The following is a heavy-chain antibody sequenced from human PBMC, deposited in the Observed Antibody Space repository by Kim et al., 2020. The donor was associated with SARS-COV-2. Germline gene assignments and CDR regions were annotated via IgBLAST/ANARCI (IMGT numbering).Heavy chain of an antibody. Sequence: GGSLRLSCAASGFTLTTYWMSWVRQAPGKGLEWVAKINQDGSEKYYLDSVKGRFTVSRDNAKNSLYLQMNSLRAEDTAVYYCAREASYYDILSGYSLSHYYGMDVWGQGTTVTVSS. V-gene: IGHV3-7*01. J-gene: IGHJ6*02. D-gene: IGHD3-9*01. CDR2: INQDGSEK. CDR3: AREASYYDILSGYSLSHYYGMDV. CDR1: GFTLTTYW.